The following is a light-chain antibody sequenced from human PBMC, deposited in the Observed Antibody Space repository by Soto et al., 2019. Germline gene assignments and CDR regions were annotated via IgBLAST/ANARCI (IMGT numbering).Light chain of an antibody. CDR2: GAS. CDR1: QSVSSSY. Sequence: EIVLTQSPGTLSLSPGERATLSCRASQSVSSSYLAWYQQKPGQAPRLLIHGASSRASGIPDRFSGSGSGTDFTLTISRLEPEDSGVYYCQQYGTSPLTFGGGTKVEIK. CDR3: QQYGTSPLT. V-gene: IGKV3-20*01. J-gene: IGKJ4*01.